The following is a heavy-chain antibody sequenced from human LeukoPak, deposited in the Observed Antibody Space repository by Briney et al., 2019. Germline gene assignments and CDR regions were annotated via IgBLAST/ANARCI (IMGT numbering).Heavy chain of an antibody. Sequence: PSETLSLTCTVSGGSMSGYHWSWIRQPPGQGLEWIGDIFHTGRGTYNPSLKSRATISVDTSKDQFSLNLISVTAADTAVYYCARHFPGGSRADYWGQGTLIIVSS. D-gene: IGHD3-10*01. CDR1: GGSMSGYH. CDR2: IFHTGRG. J-gene: IGHJ4*02. CDR3: ARHFPGGSRADY. V-gene: IGHV4-59*08.